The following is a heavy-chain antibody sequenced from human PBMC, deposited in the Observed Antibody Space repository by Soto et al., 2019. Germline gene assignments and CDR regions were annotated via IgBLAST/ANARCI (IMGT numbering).Heavy chain of an antibody. V-gene: IGHV1-2*02. CDR2: INPNSGDT. Sequence: GASVKVSCKASGYTFTGYYMHWVRQAPGQGLEWMGWINPNSGDTSYAQKFQGRVTMTRNTSISTAYMELSSLRSEDTAVYYCARTSLYSSSANYYYYMDVWGKGTTVTSP. D-gene: IGHD6-6*01. J-gene: IGHJ6*03. CDR1: GYTFTGYY. CDR3: ARTSLYSSSANYYYYMDV.